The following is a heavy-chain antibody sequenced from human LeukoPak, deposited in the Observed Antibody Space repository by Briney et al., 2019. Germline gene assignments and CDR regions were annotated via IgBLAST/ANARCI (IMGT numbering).Heavy chain of an antibody. V-gene: IGHV1-2*02. Sequence: ASLKVSCKASGYTFTGHFMHWVRQAPGQGLEWMGWIEPKSGGTHYGHKFQGRVTMTRDTSMSTAYMELSRVKADDTAVYYCAREMGVVPTAIPTVDSWGQGTLVTVSS. CDR1: GYTFTGHF. CDR3: AREMGVVPTAIPTVDS. D-gene: IGHD2-2*02. J-gene: IGHJ4*02. CDR2: IEPKSGGT.